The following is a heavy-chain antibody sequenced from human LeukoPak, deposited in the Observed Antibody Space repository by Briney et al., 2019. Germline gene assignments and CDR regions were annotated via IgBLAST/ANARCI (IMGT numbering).Heavy chain of an antibody. CDR1: GGSFSGYY. CDR3: ARGLSRRGSIAARFYYYYMDV. V-gene: IGHV4-34*01. Sequence: SETLSLTCAVYGGSFSGYYWSWIRQPPGKGLEWIGEINHSGSTNYNPSLKSRVTISVDTSKNQFSLKLSSVTAADTAVYYCARGLSRRGSIAARFYYYYMDVWGKGTTVTVSS. J-gene: IGHJ6*03. D-gene: IGHD6-6*01. CDR2: INHSGST.